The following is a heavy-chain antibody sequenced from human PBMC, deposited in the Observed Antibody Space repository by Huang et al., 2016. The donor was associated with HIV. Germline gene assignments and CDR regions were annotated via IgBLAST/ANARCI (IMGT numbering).Heavy chain of an antibody. J-gene: IGHJ4*02. CDR1: GGSFSGYY. CDR3: ARRYNSRRDY. D-gene: IGHD3-22*01. Sequence: QVQLEQWGAGLLKASETLSLTCAVYGGSFSGYYWNWLRQAPRKGLEWVGEINHSGNTNYNPSLKSRVNRSLDTSKSQFSLYLTSLSAADTGTYFCARRYNSRRDYWGRGTLVTVHS. CDR2: INHSGNT. V-gene: IGHV4-34*02.